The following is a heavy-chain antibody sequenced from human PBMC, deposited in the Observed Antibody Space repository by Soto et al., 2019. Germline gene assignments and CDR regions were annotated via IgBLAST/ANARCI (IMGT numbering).Heavy chain of an antibody. Sequence: ASVKVSCKASGYSFDSYGLNWVRQAPGQGLEWMGWISGRNGKTKYAEKFQGRVTMTTDTSTNTAYMELRSLTTDDTALYYCARNSEHFDFWGQGTLVTVSS. V-gene: IGHV1-18*01. J-gene: IGHJ4*02. CDR2: ISGRNGKT. D-gene: IGHD1-26*01. CDR3: ARNSEHFDF. CDR1: GYSFDSYG.